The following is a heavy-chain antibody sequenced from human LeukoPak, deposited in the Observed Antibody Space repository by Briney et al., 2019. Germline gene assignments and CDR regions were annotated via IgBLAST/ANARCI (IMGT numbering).Heavy chain of an antibody. CDR1: GFTVSSND. V-gene: IGHV3-53*01. J-gene: IGHJ4*02. CDR2: IYSGGSP. CDR3: ARVVDPDYSDYYLDY. Sequence: AGGSLRLSCAASGFTVSSNDMSWVRQAPGKGLEWVSVIYSGGSPYYADSVKGRFTISRDNSKNTLYLQMNSLRAEDTAVYYCARVVDPDYSDYYLDYWGQGTLVTVSS. D-gene: IGHD4-11*01.